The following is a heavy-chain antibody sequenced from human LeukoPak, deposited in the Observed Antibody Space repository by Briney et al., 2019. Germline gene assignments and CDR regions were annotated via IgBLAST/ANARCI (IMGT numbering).Heavy chain of an antibody. CDR3: ARDLGGDDDY. CDR1: GFTFSSYA. CDR2: ISSNGGST. V-gene: IGHV3-64*02. D-gene: IGHD4-17*01. J-gene: IGHJ4*02. Sequence: GSLRLSCAASGFTFSSYAMHWVRQAPGKGLEYVSAISSNGGSTYYADSVKGRFTISRDNSKNTLYLQMGSLRAEDMAVYYCARDLGGDDDYWGQGTLVTVSS.